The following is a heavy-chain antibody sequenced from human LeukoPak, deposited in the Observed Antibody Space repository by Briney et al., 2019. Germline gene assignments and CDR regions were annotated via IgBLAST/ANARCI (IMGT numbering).Heavy chain of an antibody. Sequence: SETLSLTCTVSGVSISSGGYYWSWIRQHPGKGLEWIGYIYYSGSTYYNPSLKSRVTISVDTSKNQFSLKLSSVTAADTAVYYCARGSYDYVWGSYRSYYFDYWGQGTLVTVSS. CDR3: ARGSYDYVWGSYRSYYFDY. V-gene: IGHV4-31*03. J-gene: IGHJ4*02. CDR2: IYYSGST. CDR1: GVSISSGGYY. D-gene: IGHD3-16*02.